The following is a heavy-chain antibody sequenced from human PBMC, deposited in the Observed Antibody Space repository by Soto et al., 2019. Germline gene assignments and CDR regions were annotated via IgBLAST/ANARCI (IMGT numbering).Heavy chain of an antibody. J-gene: IGHJ3*02. CDR1: GFTFSSYS. CDR3: ARSDCGGDCYGAVDI. D-gene: IGHD2-21*02. CDR2: ISSSSSTI. V-gene: IGHV3-48*02. Sequence: EVQLVESGGGLVQPGGSLRLSCAASGFTFSSYSMNWVRQAPGKGLEWVSYISSSSSTIYYADSVKGRFTISRDNAKNSLYLQMNSLRDEDTAVYYCARSDCGGDCYGAVDIWGQGTMVTVSS.